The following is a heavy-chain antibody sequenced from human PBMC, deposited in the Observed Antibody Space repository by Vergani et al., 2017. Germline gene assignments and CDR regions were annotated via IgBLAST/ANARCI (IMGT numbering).Heavy chain of an antibody. CDR3: ARATRFGELLDY. Sequence: QVQLVESGGGVVQPGRSLRLSCAASGFTFSSYAMHWVRQAPGKGLEWVAVISYDGSNKYYANSVKGRFTISRDNSKHTLYLQMTSLRAEDTAVYYCARATRFGELLDYWGQGTLVTVSS. CDR2: ISYDGSNK. D-gene: IGHD3-10*01. CDR1: GFTFSSYA. J-gene: IGHJ4*02. V-gene: IGHV3-30*01.